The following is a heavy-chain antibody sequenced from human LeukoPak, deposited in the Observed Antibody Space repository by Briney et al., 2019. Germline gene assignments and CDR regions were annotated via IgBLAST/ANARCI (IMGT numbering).Heavy chain of an antibody. CDR1: GFTFSSYA. J-gene: IGHJ4*02. V-gene: IGHV3-23*01. D-gene: IGHD6-19*01. CDR2: ISGSGGST. Sequence: PGGSLRLSCAASGFTFSSYAMSWVRQAPGKGLEWVSAISGSGGSTYYADSVKGRFTISRDNSKNTLYLQMNSLRAGDTAVYYCANAGYSSGWYVGYYFDYWGQGTLVTVSS. CDR3: ANAGYSSGWYVGYYFDY.